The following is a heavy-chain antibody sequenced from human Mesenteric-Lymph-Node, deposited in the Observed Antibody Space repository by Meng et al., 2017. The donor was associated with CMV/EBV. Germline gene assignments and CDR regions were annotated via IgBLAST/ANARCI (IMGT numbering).Heavy chain of an antibody. CDR1: GFTFSSYA. J-gene: IGHJ3*02. CDR2: IISNGGST. V-gene: IGHV3-64*02. Sequence: GESLKISCAASGFTFSSYAMNWVRQAPGKGLEYVSAIISNGGSTYYADSVKGRFTISRDNSKNTLYLQMGSLRAEDMAVYYCARHNPVLFGAFDIWGQGTMVTVSS. CDR3: ARHNPVLFGAFDI. D-gene: IGHD2-21*01.